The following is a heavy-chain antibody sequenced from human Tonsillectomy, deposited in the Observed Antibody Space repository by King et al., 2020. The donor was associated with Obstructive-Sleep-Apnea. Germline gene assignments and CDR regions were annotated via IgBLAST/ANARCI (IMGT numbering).Heavy chain of an antibody. CDR2: IIPIFGTA. D-gene: IGHD3-22*01. CDR1: GGTFSSYA. J-gene: IGHJ4*02. V-gene: IGHV1-69*12. CDR3: ARVFATFAHYDSSGYYFDY. Sequence: QLVQSGAEVKKPGSSVKVSCKASGGTFSSYAISWVRQAPGQGLEWMGGIIPIFGTANYAQKFQGRVTITADESTSTAYMELSSLRSEDTAVYCCARVFATFAHYDSSGYYFDYWGQGTLVTVSS.